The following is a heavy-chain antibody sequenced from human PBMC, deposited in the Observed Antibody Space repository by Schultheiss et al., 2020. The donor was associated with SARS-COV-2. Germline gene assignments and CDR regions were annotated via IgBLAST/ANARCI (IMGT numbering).Heavy chain of an antibody. CDR3: ATSSSWETGTFDY. CDR2: IYYSGST. CDR1: GGSISSYY. V-gene: IGHV4-59*04. D-gene: IGHD6-13*01. Sequence: SETLSLTCTVSGGSISSYYWSWIRQPPGKGLEWIGYIYYSGSTYYNPSLKSRITMSVDTSKNQFSLKLSSVTAADTAVYYCATSSSWETGTFDYWGQGTLVTVSS. J-gene: IGHJ4*02.